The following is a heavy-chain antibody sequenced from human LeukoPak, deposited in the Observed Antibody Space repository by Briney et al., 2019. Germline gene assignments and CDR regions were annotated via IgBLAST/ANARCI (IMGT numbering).Heavy chain of an antibody. CDR1: GGSIRSSYF. V-gene: IGHV4-59*10. D-gene: IGHD5-24*01. Sequence: SETLSLTCAVSGGSIRSSYFWSWIRQPAGKGLQFIGRIYSSGTTNYNPSLQSRVTMSVDTSRNQFSLKLTSVTASDTAVYYCARAPIEVADTSAFDIWGQGTLVNVSS. CDR2: IYSSGTT. J-gene: IGHJ3*02. CDR3: ARAPIEVADTSAFDI.